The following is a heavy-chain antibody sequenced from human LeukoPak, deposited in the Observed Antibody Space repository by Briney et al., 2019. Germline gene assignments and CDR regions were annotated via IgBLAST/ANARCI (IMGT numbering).Heavy chain of an antibody. J-gene: IGHJ5*02. D-gene: IGHD2-2*02. CDR1: GSTVSSNY. V-gene: IGHV3-53*01. CDR3: ARGYCSSTSCYSSGINWFDP. Sequence: GGSLRLSCAASGSTVSSNYMSWVRQAPGKGLEWVSVIYSGGSTYYADSVKGRFTISRDNSKNTLYLQMNSLRAEDTAVYYCARGYCSSTSCYSSGINWFDPWGQGTLVTVSS. CDR2: IYSGGST.